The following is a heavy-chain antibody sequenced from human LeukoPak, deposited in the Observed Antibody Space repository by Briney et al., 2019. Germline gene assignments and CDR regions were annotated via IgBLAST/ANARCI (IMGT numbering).Heavy chain of an antibody. D-gene: IGHD6-13*01. Sequence: ASVKVSCKASGYSLTSFDINWVRQGSGQGLEWMGWMNPKRGNTGYAPTFQGRVTITRDTSIDTAFMELSSLRPDDTAVYYCARGGSSSSYYNNYGMNVWGQGTTITVSS. CDR2: MNPKRGNT. CDR3: ARGGSSSSYYNNYGMNV. CDR1: GYSLTSFD. J-gene: IGHJ6*02. V-gene: IGHV1-8*01.